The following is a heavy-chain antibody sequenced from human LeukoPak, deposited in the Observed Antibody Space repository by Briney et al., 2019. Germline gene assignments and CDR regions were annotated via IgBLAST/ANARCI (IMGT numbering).Heavy chain of an antibody. CDR3: ARLKSGEVADDY. V-gene: IGHV4-34*01. J-gene: IGHJ4*02. Sequence: SETLSLTCAVYGGSFSGYYWSWIRQPPGKGLEWIGEINHSGSTNYNPSLKSRVTISVDTSKNQFSLKLGSVTAADTAVYYCARLKSGEVADDYWGQGTLVTVSS. CDR1: GGSFSGYY. CDR2: INHSGST. D-gene: IGHD3-10*01.